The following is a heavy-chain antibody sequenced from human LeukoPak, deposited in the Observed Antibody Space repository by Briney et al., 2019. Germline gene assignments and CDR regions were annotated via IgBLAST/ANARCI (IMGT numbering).Heavy chain of an antibody. J-gene: IGHJ4*02. D-gene: IGHD2-15*01. CDR1: GGPVTSGGYS. CDR3: ARTYCRGGSCHFDY. CDR2: ISHSGST. V-gene: IGHV4-30-2*01. Sequence: SETLSLSCTVSGGPVTSGGYSWNWIRQPPGKGLEWIGYISHSGSTHYSPSLKSRVTISVDRSKNQFSLKLSSVTAADTAVYYCARTYCRGGSCHFDYWGQGTLVTVSS.